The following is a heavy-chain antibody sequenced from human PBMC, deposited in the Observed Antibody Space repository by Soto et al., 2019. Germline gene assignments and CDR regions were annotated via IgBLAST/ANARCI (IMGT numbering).Heavy chain of an antibody. Sequence: PGGSLRLSCAASGLIFKNYAMAWVRQAPGKGPEWVSAITGSGWDTFHADSVKGRFTISRDNARGILYMQLNSLRDEDTAVYFCAKGNAHDSPYYFDCWGRGTLVTVSS. CDR1: GLIFKNYA. D-gene: IGHD1-1*01. J-gene: IGHJ4*02. CDR3: AKGNAHDSPYYFDC. V-gene: IGHV3-23*01. CDR2: ITGSGWDT.